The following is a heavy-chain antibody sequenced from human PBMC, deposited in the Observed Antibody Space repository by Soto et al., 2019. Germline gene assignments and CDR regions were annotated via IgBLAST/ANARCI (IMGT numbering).Heavy chain of an antibody. D-gene: IGHD3-3*01. CDR1: GGSISSYY. J-gene: IGHJ5*02. CDR2: IYTSGST. V-gene: IGHV4-4*07. CDR3: ARDYSEAPYYDFWSGFDP. Sequence: QVQLQESGPGLVKPSETLSLTCTVSGGSISSYYWSWIRQPAGKGLEWIGRIYTSGSTNYNPSLKSRVTMSVDTSKNQFSLKLSSVTAADTAVYYCARDYSEAPYYDFWSGFDPWGQGTLVTVSS.